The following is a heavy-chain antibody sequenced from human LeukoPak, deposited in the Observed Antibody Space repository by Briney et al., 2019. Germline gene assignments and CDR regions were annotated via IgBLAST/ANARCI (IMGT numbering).Heavy chain of an antibody. D-gene: IGHD3-22*01. Sequence: QPGGSLRLSCAASGFTFSHFWMSWVRQAPGKGLEWVSAISGSGGSTYYADSVKGRFTISGDNSKNTLYLQMNSLRAEDTAVYYCAKDPIDYDSSGYYYGDYWGQGTLVTVSS. CDR1: GFTFSHFW. V-gene: IGHV3-23*01. CDR2: ISGSGGST. J-gene: IGHJ4*02. CDR3: AKDPIDYDSSGYYYGDY.